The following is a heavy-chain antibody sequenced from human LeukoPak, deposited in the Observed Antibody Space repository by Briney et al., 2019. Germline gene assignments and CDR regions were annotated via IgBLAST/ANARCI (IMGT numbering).Heavy chain of an antibody. D-gene: IGHD3-22*01. CDR1: GYTFTSYG. J-gene: IGHJ4*02. CDR3: ARDDYDNSGYYYFDY. V-gene: IGHV1-18*01. CDR2: ISAYNGNT. Sequence: ASVKVSCKASGYTFTSYGISWVRQAPGQGLEWMGWISAYNGNTNYAQKLQGRVTMTTDTSTSTAYMELRSLRSDDTAVYYCARDDYDNSGYYYFDYWGQGTLVTVSS.